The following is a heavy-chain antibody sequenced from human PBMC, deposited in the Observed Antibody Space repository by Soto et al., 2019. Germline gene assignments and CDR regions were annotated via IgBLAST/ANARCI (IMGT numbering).Heavy chain of an antibody. CDR3: ARQGSNSSRRLSWFDP. Sequence: SETLSLTCTASGGSSSSSTYSWGWIRQPPGKGLEWIGSMHYSGATYYNPSLKSRVSISVDTSKSQFSLKLTFVTAADTAVYFCARQGSNSSRRLSWFDPWGQGTLVTVPS. CDR2: MHYSGAT. V-gene: IGHV4-39*01. D-gene: IGHD3-16*01. CDR1: GGSSSSSTYS. J-gene: IGHJ5*02.